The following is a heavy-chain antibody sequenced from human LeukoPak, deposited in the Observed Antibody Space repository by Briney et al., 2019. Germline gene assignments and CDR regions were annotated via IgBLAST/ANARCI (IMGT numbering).Heavy chain of an antibody. CDR3: ARDLRELRSFESSGSDY. CDR1: GYTFTRNY. Sequence: ASVKVSCKASGYTFTRNYIHWVRQAPGQGLEWMGSINPSAGDTMYAQKFQDRVTVTRDTSTGTVYMELSGLRSEDTAVYYCARDLRELRSFESSGSDYWGQGTLVTVSS. J-gene: IGHJ4*02. V-gene: IGHV1-46*01. D-gene: IGHD3-22*01. CDR2: INPSAGDT.